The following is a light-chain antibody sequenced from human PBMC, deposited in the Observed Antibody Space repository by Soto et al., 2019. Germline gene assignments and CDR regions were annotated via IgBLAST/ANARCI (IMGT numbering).Light chain of an antibody. J-gene: IGKJ4*01. V-gene: IGKV1-27*01. Sequence: DVQMTQSPSSLSAFVGDRVTITCRASQGIAPYLAWFQQKPGKVPKLLIYATSTLQSGVPSRFSGSGSGTDFTLNINSLQPADVGTYYCQTYNRAPLTFGGGTKVETK. CDR2: ATS. CDR3: QTYNRAPLT. CDR1: QGIAPY.